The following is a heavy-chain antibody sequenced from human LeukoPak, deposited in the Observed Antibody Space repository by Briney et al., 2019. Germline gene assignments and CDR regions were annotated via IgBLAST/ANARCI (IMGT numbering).Heavy chain of an antibody. V-gene: IGHV4-30-4*01. Sequence: SQTLSLTCTVFGGSISSGDHYWSWIRQPPGKGLEWIGYIYYSGTTNYNPSLKSRATVSVDTSKNQFSLKLSSVTAADTAVYYCATSVGTTGTTWGQGTLVIVSS. J-gene: IGHJ4*02. CDR3: ATSVGTTGTT. D-gene: IGHD1-1*01. CDR1: GGSISSGDHY. CDR2: IYYSGTT.